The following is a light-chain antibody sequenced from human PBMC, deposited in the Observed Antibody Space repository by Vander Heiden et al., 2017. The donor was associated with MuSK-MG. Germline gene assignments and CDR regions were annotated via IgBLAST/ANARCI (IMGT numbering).Light chain of an antibody. Sequence: IVLTQSPGTLSLSPGDRATLSCRASQSVNTFLDWYQQRPGQTPRLLIYDASKSATGIPARFSGRGSETDFTLTISSLEPEDFAVYFCQQRSNWPPFTFGQGTRLETK. CDR2: DAS. CDR1: QSVNTF. J-gene: IGKJ5*01. CDR3: QQRSNWPPFT. V-gene: IGKV3-11*01.